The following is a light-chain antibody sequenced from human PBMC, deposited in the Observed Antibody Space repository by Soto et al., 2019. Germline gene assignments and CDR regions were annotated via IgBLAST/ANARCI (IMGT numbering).Light chain of an antibody. Sequence: DIPMTQSPSTLSASAGDRLTITCRASQSISSWLAWYQQKPGKAPKLLIYDASSLESGVPSRFSGSGSGTEFTLTISSLQPDDFATYYCQQYNSWWTFGQGTKVDI. CDR2: DAS. CDR1: QSISSW. J-gene: IGKJ1*01. V-gene: IGKV1-5*01. CDR3: QQYNSWWT.